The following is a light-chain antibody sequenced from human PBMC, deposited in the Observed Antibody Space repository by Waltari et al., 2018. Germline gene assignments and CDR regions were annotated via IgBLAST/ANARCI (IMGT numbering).Light chain of an antibody. V-gene: IGLV2-23*01. Sequence: QSALTQPASVSGSPGQSITISCAGSRSDVGTYDLVSWYQQHPGKAPKLIIYEAPKRPYGVRDRFSCSESGNTASLTISGLQAADDADYYCCSCAGVTPYVLFGGGTKVTVL. CDR1: RSDVGTYDL. CDR3: CSCAGVTPYVL. J-gene: IGLJ2*01. CDR2: EAP.